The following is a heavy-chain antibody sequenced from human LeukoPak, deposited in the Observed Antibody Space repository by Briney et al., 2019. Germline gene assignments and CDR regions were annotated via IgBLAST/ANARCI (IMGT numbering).Heavy chain of an antibody. CDR3: ARGSRYCTSSNCLMYGLDV. D-gene: IGHD2-8*01. CDR1: GGSFNEYY. J-gene: IGHJ6*02. CDR2: TNPGGGT. V-gene: IGHV4-34*01. Sequence: SGTLSLTCAVYGGSFNEYYWTWIRQPPGNGLEWIGETNPGGGTKYNPSLKSQITISVDTSGNQFSLKVTSVTAADTAVYYCARGSRYCTSSNCLMYGLDVWGQGTTVTVSS.